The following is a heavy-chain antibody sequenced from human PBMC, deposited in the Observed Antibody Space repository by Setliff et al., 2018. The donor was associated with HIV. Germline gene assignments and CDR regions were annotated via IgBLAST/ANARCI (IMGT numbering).Heavy chain of an antibody. D-gene: IGHD1-26*01. CDR2: IKKDGGEK. Sequence: GGSLRLSCATSGFSFSNYWMDWVRQAPGKGLEWVATIKKDGGEKYYVDSVKGRFTISRDNARNLLYLEMSSLRAEDTALYLCENLWEMGAWGQGTLVTVSS. CDR3: ENLWEMGA. V-gene: IGHV3-7*03. CDR1: GFSFSNYW. J-gene: IGHJ5*02.